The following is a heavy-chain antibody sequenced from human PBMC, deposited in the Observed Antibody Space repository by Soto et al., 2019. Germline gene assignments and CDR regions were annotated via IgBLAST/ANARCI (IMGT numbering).Heavy chain of an antibody. V-gene: IGHV3-23*01. Sequence: GGSLRLSCAASGFTFSSYAMSWVRQAPGKGLEWVAAISGSGGSTYYADSVKGRFTISSDNSKNTLYLQMNSMSAEDTAVYYCAKDTGHMVRGGYYYMDVWGKGTLVTVSS. CDR3: AKDTGHMVRGGYYYMDV. J-gene: IGHJ6*03. CDR1: GFTFSSYA. D-gene: IGHD3-10*01. CDR2: ISGSGGST.